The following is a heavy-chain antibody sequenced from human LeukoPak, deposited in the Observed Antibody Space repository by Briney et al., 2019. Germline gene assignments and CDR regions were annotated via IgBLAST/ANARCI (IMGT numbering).Heavy chain of an antibody. Sequence: AGGSLRLSCAASGFTSSSYGMHWVRQAPGKGLEWVAVISYDGSNKYYADSVKGRFTISRDNSKNTLYLQMNSLRAEDTAVYYCAKVSFGGGYYYGSEQYYFDYWGQGTLVTVSS. CDR3: AKVSFGGGYYYGSEQYYFDY. D-gene: IGHD3-10*01. V-gene: IGHV3-30*18. CDR1: GFTSSSYG. CDR2: ISYDGSNK. J-gene: IGHJ4*02.